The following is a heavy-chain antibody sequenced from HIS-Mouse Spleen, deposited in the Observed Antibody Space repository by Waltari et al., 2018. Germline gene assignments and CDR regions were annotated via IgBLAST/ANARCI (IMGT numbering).Heavy chain of an antibody. Sequence: QLQLQESGPGLVKPSETLSLTCTVSGGSISSSSYSWGWNRQSPGKGLGWIGRIYYSGSTYYNPSLKSRVTISVDTSKDQFSRKLSSVTAADTAVYYCAREIPYSSSWYDWYFDLWGRGTLVTVSS. CDR3: AREIPYSSSWYDWYFDL. CDR1: GGSISSSSYS. J-gene: IGHJ2*01. D-gene: IGHD6-13*01. V-gene: IGHV4-39*07. CDR2: IYYSGST.